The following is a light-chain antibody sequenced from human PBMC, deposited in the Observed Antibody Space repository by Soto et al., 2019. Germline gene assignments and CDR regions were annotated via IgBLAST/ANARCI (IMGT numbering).Light chain of an antibody. V-gene: IGLV1-40*01. CDR1: SSSIGAGYD. CDR3: QSYDSSLSGRVV. Sequence: QSVMTQPPSVSAAPGQKVTISCTGGSSSIGAGYDVHWYQHLPGTAPKLLIYGDSNRPSGVPDRFSGSKSGTSASLAITGLQAEDEGDYYCQSYDSSLSGRVVFGGGTKVTVL. CDR2: GDS. J-gene: IGLJ2*01.